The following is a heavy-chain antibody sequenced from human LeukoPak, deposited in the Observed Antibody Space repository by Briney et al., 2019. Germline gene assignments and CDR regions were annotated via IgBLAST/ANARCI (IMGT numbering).Heavy chain of an antibody. CDR2: IYSDNT. CDR1: GFTVSSNS. CDR3: ARDDYDSSGYAAFDI. D-gene: IGHD3-22*01. J-gene: IGHJ3*02. V-gene: IGHV3-53*01. Sequence: GGSLRLSCTVSGFTVSSNSMSWVRQAPGKGLEWVSFIYSDNTHYSDSVKGRFTISRDNSKNTLYLQMNSLRAEDTAVYYCARDDYDSSGYAAFDIWGQGTMVTVSS.